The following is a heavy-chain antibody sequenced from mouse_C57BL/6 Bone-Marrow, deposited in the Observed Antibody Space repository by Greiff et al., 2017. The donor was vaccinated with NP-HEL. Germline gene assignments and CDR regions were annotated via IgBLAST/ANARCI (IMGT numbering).Heavy chain of an antibody. CDR3: ARDVFWGAMDY. CDR2: INYDGSST. CDR1: GFTFSDYY. V-gene: IGHV5-16*01. J-gene: IGHJ4*01. Sequence: EVKLMESEGGLVQPGSSMKLSCTASGFTFSDYYMAWVRQVPEKGLEWVANINYDGSSTYYLDSLKSRFIISRDNAKNILYLQMSSLKSEDTATYYCARDVFWGAMDYWGQGTSVTVSS.